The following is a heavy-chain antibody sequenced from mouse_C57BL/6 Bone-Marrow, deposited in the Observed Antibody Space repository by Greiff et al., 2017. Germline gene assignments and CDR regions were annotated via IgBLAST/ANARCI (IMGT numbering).Heavy chain of an antibody. CDR2: IYPYTGVS. J-gene: IGHJ4*01. CDR3: ARRMIYYDYYYYAMDY. D-gene: IGHD2-4*01. CDR1: GYSFTGYY. Sequence: EVQLQQSGPELVKPGASVKISCKASGYSFTGYYMHWVKQSHGNILDWIGFIYPYTGVSSYNQKFKGKATLTVDKSSSTAYMELRSLTSEDSAVYYCARRMIYYDYYYYAMDYWGKGTSVTVSS. V-gene: IGHV1-31*01.